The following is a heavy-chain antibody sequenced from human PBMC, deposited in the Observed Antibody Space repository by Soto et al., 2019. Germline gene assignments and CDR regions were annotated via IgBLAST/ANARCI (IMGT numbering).Heavy chain of an antibody. CDR2: IGTAGDT. CDR3: ARLCPTDAFDL. Sequence: EVQLVESGGGLVQPGGSLRLSCAASGFTCSSYDMHWVRHATGKGLEWVSAIGTAGDTYYPGSVKGRFPISSENAKNSLYLQMNSLRAGDTAVYYCARLCPTDAFDLWGQGTTVTVSS. CDR1: GFTCSSYD. V-gene: IGHV3-13*01. J-gene: IGHJ3*01.